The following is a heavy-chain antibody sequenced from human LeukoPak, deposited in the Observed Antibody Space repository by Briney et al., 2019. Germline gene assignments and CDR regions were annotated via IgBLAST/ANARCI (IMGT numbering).Heavy chain of an antibody. CDR3: ARDELGYCSGGGACSYFDY. Sequence: SETLSLTCTVSGYSISNGYYWGWIRQPPGRGLEWIASIYHSGRTHYNPSLKSRVTISVDTSKNQFSLKLSSVTAADTAVYYCARDELGYCSGGGACSYFDYWGQGTLVTVSS. J-gene: IGHJ4*02. V-gene: IGHV4-38-2*02. CDR2: IYHSGRT. CDR1: GYSISNGYY. D-gene: IGHD2-15*01.